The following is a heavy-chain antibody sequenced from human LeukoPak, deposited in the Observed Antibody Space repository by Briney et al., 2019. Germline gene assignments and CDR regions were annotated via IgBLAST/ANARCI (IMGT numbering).Heavy chain of an antibody. J-gene: IGHJ6*02. CDR1: GGSISSYY. Sequence: PSETLSLTCTVSGGSISSYYWSWIRQPPGKGLEWIGYIYYSGSTNYNPSLKSRLTISVDTSKNQFSLKLSSVTAADTAVYYCARDPRSGRYYYGMDVWGQGTTVTVPS. CDR2: IYYSGST. V-gene: IGHV4-59*01. D-gene: IGHD3-3*01. CDR3: ARDPRSGRYYYGMDV.